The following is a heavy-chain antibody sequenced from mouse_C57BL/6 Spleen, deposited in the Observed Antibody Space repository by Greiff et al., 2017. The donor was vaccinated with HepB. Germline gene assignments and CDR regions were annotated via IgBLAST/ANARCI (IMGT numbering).Heavy chain of an antibody. CDR2: IYPGDGDT. V-gene: IGHV1-82*01. CDR1: GYAFSSSW. J-gene: IGHJ2*01. Sequence: VQLQQSGPELVKPGASVKISCKASGYAFSSSWMNWVKQRPGKGLEWIGRIYPGDGDTNYNGKFKGKATLTADKSSSTAYMQLSSQTSEDSAVYFCASRDYFDYWGQGTTLTVSS. CDR3: ASRDYFDY.